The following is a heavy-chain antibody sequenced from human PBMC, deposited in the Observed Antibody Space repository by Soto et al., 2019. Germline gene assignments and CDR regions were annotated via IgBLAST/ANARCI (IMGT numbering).Heavy chain of an antibody. CDR3: ARELAAAGSFDY. D-gene: IGHD6-13*01. V-gene: IGHV3-48*03. J-gene: IGHJ4*02. CDR2: ISTSGSTI. CDR1: GFTFSRYE. Sequence: EVQLVESGGDLVQPGGSLRLSCAASGFTFSRYEMNWVRQAPGKGLEWISYISTSGSTIYYADSVKGRFTISRDNAKNSLYLQMHSLRAEDTAVYYCARELAAAGSFDYWGQGTLVTVSS.